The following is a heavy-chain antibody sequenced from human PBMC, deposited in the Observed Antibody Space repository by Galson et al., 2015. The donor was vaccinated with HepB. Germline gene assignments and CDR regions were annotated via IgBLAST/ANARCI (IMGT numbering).Heavy chain of an antibody. CDR1: GFSFSAHT. CDR3: ARDVVWDRASDV. Sequence: SLRLSCAASGFSFSAHTVTWVRQAPGKGLEWVSSISSFNNYIYYADSVKGRFTISRDNAKNSPYLQMNSLRAEDTAVYYCARDVVWDRASDVWGQGTMVAVSS. D-gene: IGHD3-16*01. J-gene: IGHJ3*01. CDR2: ISSFNNYI. V-gene: IGHV3-21*06.